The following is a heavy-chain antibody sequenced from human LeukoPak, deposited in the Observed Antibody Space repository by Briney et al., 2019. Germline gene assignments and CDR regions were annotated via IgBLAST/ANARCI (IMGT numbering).Heavy chain of an antibody. CDR2: ISSSSSYI. Sequence: GGSLRLSCAASGFTFSSYSMNWVRQAPGKGLEWVSSISSSSSYIYYADSVKGRFTISRDNDKNSLYLQMNSLRAEDTAVYYCARDLGYSSPYFYYWGQGTLVTVSS. D-gene: IGHD6-19*01. CDR3: ARDLGYSSPYFYY. CDR1: GFTFSSYS. J-gene: IGHJ4*02. V-gene: IGHV3-21*01.